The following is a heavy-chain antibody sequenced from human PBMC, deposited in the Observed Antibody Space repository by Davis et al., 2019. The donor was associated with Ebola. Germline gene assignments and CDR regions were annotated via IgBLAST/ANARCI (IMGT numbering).Heavy chain of an antibody. CDR2: TSHDGSKN. CDR1: GFTFSNYA. CDR3: TRGGAGVEAAPDNWFDP. Sequence: GESLKISCAASGFTFSNYAMHWVRQAPGKGLEWVAVTSHDGSKNYYTDSVKGRFTLSRDNSQATLFLQMNSLRPEDTAMYYCTRGGAGVEAAPDNWFDPWGQGTLVTVSS. J-gene: IGHJ5*02. D-gene: IGHD2-15*01. V-gene: IGHV3-30-3*01.